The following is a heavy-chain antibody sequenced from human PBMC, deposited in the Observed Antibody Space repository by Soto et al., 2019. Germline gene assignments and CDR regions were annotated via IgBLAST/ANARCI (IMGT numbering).Heavy chain of an antibody. J-gene: IGHJ4*02. D-gene: IGHD1-26*01. CDR3: AKLGRVPRWWEPADTPCYFDY. CDR1: GFTFSSYG. V-gene: IGHV3-30*18. Sequence: QVQLVESGGGVVQPGRSLRLSCAASGFTFSSYGMHWVRQAPGKGLEWVAVISYDGSNKYYADAVKGRFTISRDNSKNTLYLQMNSLRAEDTAVYYCAKLGRVPRWWEPADTPCYFDYWGQGTLVTVSS. CDR2: ISYDGSNK.